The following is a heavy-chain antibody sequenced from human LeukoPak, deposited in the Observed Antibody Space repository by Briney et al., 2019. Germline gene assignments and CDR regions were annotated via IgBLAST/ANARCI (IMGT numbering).Heavy chain of an antibody. J-gene: IGHJ3*02. V-gene: IGHV4-61*03. CDR3: ARFPPGRAFDI. D-gene: IGHD2-15*01. Sequence: WIGYIYYSGSTNYNPSLKSRVTISVDTSKNHFTLKLSSVTAADTAVYYCARFPPGRAFDIWGQGTMVTVSS. CDR2: IYYSGST.